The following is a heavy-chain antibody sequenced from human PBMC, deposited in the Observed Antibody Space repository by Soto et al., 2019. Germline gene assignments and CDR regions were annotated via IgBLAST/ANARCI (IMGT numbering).Heavy chain of an antibody. CDR2: FVPIVGTA. V-gene: IGHV1-69*01. CDR3: AIGSTYSGEFEF. Sequence: QVQLGQSGAEVKKPGSSVKVSCKASGGTFSSYTINWVRQAPGQGLEWMGGFVPIVGTADYAQKLQGRVTITADESTNTAYMELSSLRSEDTAVYYCAIGSTYSGEFEFWGQGTLVTVS. D-gene: IGHD1-26*01. J-gene: IGHJ4*02. CDR1: GGTFSSYT.